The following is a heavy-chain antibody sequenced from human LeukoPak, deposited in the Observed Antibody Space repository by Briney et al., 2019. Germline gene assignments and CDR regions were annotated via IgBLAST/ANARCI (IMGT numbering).Heavy chain of an antibody. CDR1: GLTFSNRA. V-gene: IGHV3-23*01. Sequence: GGSLRPACVVSGLTFSNRAMTWVRQAPGKGLEWVSSISISGNKILYADSVKGRFTISRDNSKNTLFLQMNSLQTEDTGVYFCANELRPNDYWGQGTLVTVS. J-gene: IGHJ4*02. CDR3: ANELRPNDY. CDR2: ISISGNKI. D-gene: IGHD4-17*01.